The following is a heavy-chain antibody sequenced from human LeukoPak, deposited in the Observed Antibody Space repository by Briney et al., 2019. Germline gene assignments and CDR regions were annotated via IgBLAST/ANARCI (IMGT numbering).Heavy chain of an antibody. D-gene: IGHD3-10*01. CDR1: GGSFSGYY. J-gene: IGHJ4*02. V-gene: IGHV4-34*01. CDR2: INHSGST. CDR3: ARGINYYGSGSPKFFDY. Sequence: SETLSLTCAVYGGSFSGYYWSWIRQPPGKGLEWIGEINHSGSTNYNPSLKSRVTISVDTSKNQFSLKLSSVTAADTAVYCCARGINYYGSGSPKFFDYWGQGTLVTVSS.